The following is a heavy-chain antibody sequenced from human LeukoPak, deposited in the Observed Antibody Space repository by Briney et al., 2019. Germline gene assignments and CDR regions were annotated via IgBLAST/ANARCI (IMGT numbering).Heavy chain of an antibody. CDR3: AKGTGSPIHDAFDI. V-gene: IGHV3-9*01. CDR2: ISWNSGSI. Sequence: GRSLRLSCAASGFTFDDYDMHWVRQAPGKGLEWVSGISWNSGSIGYGDSVKGRFTISRDNAKNSLYLQMYSLRSEDTALYYCAKGTGSPIHDAFDIWGQGTMVTVSS. J-gene: IGHJ3*02. CDR1: GFTFDDYD. D-gene: IGHD5-18*01.